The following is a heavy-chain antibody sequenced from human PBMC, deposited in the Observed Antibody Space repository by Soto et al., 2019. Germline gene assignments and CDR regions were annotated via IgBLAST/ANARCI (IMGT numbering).Heavy chain of an antibody. D-gene: IGHD1-26*01. Sequence: QVQVVQSGAEVKRPGSSVNVSCKASGGYFNNRQTLNSYPISWVRQAPGQGLEWMGGIIPLFGTTNYAQRFQGRFTITAYKSTSTTYLELINVTSDDTAVYYCAKSWVGEIYDYYYAMEFWGLGTTVTVSS. J-gene: IGHJ6*02. CDR2: IIPLFGTT. V-gene: IGHV1-69*06. CDR3: AKSWVGEIYDYYYAMEF. CDR1: GGYFNNRQTLNSYP.